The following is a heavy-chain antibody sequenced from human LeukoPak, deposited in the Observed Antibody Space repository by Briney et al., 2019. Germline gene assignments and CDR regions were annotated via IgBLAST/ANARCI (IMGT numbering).Heavy chain of an antibody. D-gene: IGHD2-2*01. Sequence: ASVKVSCKASGGTFSSYAISWVRQAPGQGLEWMGGIIPIFGTANYAQKFQGRVTITADESTSTAYMELSSLRSEDTAVYYCLGYCSSTSCYPLAYYYYGMGVWGQGTTVTVSS. CDR1: GGTFSSYA. CDR3: LGYCSSTSCYPLAYYYYGMGV. J-gene: IGHJ6*02. V-gene: IGHV1-69*01. CDR2: IIPIFGTA.